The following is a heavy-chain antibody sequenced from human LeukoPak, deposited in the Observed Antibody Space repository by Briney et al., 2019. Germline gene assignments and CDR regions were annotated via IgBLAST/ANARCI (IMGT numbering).Heavy chain of an antibody. J-gene: IGHJ4*02. Sequence: SQTLSLTCTVSGGSISSGSYYWSWIRQPAGKGLEWIGRIYTSGSTNYNPSLKSRVTISVDTSKNQFSLKLSSVTAADTAVFYCARGSGSYPYYFDFWGQGTLVTVSS. V-gene: IGHV4-61*02. CDR3: ARGSGSYPYYFDF. CDR1: GGSISSGSYY. CDR2: IYTSGST. D-gene: IGHD3-10*01.